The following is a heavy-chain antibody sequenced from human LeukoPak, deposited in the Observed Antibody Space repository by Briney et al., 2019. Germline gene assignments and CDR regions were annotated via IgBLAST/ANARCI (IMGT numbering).Heavy chain of an antibody. CDR1: GFTFDDYA. Sequence: GGSLRLSCAASGFTFDDYAMHWVRQAPGKGLEWVSGISWNSGSIGYADSVKGRFTISRDNAKNSLYLQMNSLRAEDTAVYYCARLLPGYSYGTIDYWGQGTLVTVSS. D-gene: IGHD5-18*01. CDR3: ARLLPGYSYGTIDY. J-gene: IGHJ4*02. V-gene: IGHV3-9*01. CDR2: ISWNSGSI.